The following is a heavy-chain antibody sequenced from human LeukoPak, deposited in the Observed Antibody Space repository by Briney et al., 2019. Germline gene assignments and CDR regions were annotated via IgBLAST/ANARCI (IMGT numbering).Heavy chain of an antibody. V-gene: IGHV3-23*01. J-gene: IGHJ4*02. CDR3: AKDGGSGSNNFDY. Sequence: PGGSLRLSCAASGFTFSSYGMSWVRQAPGKGLEWVSAISGSGGSTYYADSVKGRFTISRDNGKNTLYLQMNSLRAEDTAVYYCAKDGGSGSNNFDYWGQGTLVTVSS. D-gene: IGHD3-10*01. CDR1: GFTFSSYG. CDR2: ISGSGGST.